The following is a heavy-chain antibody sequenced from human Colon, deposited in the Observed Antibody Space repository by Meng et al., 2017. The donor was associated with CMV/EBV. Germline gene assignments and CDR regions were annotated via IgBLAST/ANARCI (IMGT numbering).Heavy chain of an antibody. Sequence: ASVKISCKASGYTFTGYFMHWVRQAPGQGLEWMGWIDPNSGATNYTQKFQGRVTMTTDTSIKTAYMELSRLTYDDTAVYYCARDGPVAGLGDALDIWGQGTMVTVSS. CDR2: IDPNSGAT. D-gene: IGHD6-19*01. CDR3: ARDGPVAGLGDALDI. V-gene: IGHV1-2*02. J-gene: IGHJ3*02. CDR1: GYTFTGYF.